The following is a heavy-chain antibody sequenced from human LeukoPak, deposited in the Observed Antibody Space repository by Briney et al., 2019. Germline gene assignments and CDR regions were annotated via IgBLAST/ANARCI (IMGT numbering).Heavy chain of an antibody. D-gene: IGHD3-22*01. V-gene: IGHV3-30*02. CDR1: GFTFSSYG. J-gene: IGHJ4*02. CDR2: IRYDGSNK. Sequence: GGSLRLSCAASGFTFSSYGMHWVRQAPGKGLEGVAFIRYDGSNKYYADSVKGRFTISRDNSKNTLYLQMNSLRAEDTAVYYCAKDSSYYYDSSGYYGASGLFDYWGQGTLVTVSS. CDR3: AKDSSYYYDSSGYYGASGLFDY.